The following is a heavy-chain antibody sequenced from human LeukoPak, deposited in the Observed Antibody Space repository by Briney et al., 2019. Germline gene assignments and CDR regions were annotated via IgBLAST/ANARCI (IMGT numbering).Heavy chain of an antibody. Sequence: GGSLRLSCAASGFTFSSYSMNWVRQAPGKGLEWVSSISSSSSYIYYADSVKGRFTISRDNAKNSLYLQMNSLRAEDTAVYYCARWCSSTSCYIYYMDVWGKETTVTVSS. J-gene: IGHJ6*03. CDR2: ISSSSSYI. CDR3: ARWCSSTSCYIYYMDV. V-gene: IGHV3-21*01. D-gene: IGHD2-2*02. CDR1: GFTFSSYS.